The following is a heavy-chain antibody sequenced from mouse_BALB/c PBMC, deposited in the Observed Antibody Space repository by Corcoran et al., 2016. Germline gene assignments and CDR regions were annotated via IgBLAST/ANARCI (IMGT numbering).Heavy chain of an antibody. CDR2: INPSTGYT. V-gene: IGHV1-7*01. Sequence: QVQLQQSGAELAKPGASVKMSCKASGYTFTSYWMHWVKQRPGQGLEWIGYINPSTGYTEYNQKFKDKATLTADKSSSTAYMQLSSLTSEDSAVYYCARPPVFAYWGQGTLVTVSA. CDR1: GYTFTSYW. CDR3: ARPPVFAY. J-gene: IGHJ3*01.